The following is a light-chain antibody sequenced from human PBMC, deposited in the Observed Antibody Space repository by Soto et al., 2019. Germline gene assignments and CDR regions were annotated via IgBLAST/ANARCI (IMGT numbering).Light chain of an antibody. V-gene: IGLV2-14*01. CDR1: SSDVGGYNY. J-gene: IGLJ1*01. CDR3: SSYTTSSTYV. Sequence: QSVLPQPASVSGSPGQSIALSCTGTSSDVGGYNYVSWYQQLPGKAPKLRIYDVGNRPSGVSNRFSGSKSGNTASLTISGLQAEDEADYYCSSYTTSSTYVFGTGTKLTVL. CDR2: DVG.